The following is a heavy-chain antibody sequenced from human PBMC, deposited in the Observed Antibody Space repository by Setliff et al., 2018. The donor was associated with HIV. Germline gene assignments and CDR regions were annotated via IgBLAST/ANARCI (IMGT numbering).Heavy chain of an antibody. D-gene: IGHD5-18*01. CDR1: NGSFSGYY. Sequence: SETLSLTCAVYNGSFSGYYWTWIRQPPGKGLEWIGEINHSGSTNYSPSLKSRVTISVDASRNQFSLRLSSVTAADTVVYYCAAWGPRYSYAPYFFDSWGQGTLVTVSS. CDR2: INHSGST. CDR3: AAWGPRYSYAPYFFDS. V-gene: IGHV4-34*01. J-gene: IGHJ4*02.